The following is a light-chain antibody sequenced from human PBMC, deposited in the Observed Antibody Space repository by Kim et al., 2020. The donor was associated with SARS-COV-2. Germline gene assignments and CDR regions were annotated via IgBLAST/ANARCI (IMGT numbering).Light chain of an antibody. Sequence: SVTLPCTLPLVHLPYAIAWHQQLPEKGPRYLMNVDSDGSHPRGDGIPDRFSGSGSGAERHLPISSLQPEDEADYYCLTWGPGIRVFGGGTQLTVL. CDR1: LVHLPYA. J-gene: IGLJ2*01. CDR3: LTWGPGIRV. CDR2: VDSDGSH. V-gene: IGLV4-69*01.